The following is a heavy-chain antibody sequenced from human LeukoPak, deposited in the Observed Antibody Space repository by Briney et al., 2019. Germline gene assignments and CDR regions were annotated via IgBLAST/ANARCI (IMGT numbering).Heavy chain of an antibody. D-gene: IGHD6-13*01. CDR1: GYTFTSYA. CDR2: INAGSGNT. CDR3: ARGRGYSSTGNLNWFDP. V-gene: IGHV1-3*01. J-gene: IGHJ5*02. Sequence: ASVKVSCKASGYTFTSYAMHWVRQAPGQRLEWMGWINAGSGNTKYSQKFQGRVTITRDTSASTAYMELSSLRSEDTAVYYCARGRGYSSTGNLNWFDPWGQGTLVTVSS.